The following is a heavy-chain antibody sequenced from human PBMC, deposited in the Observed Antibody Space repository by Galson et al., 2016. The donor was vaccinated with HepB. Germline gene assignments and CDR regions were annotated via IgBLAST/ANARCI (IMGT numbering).Heavy chain of an antibody. CDR1: GFPFSDNY. J-gene: IGHJ4*02. Sequence: SLRLSCAASGFPFSDNYMSWIRQAPGKGPELVAYISGSASITNYADSVKGRFTISRDNAKRSLYLQMNSLRVEGTSVYYCSRWDIALDYWGLGILVSVSS. CDR2: ISGSASIT. CDR3: SRWDIALDY. V-gene: IGHV3-11*06. D-gene: IGHD1-26*01.